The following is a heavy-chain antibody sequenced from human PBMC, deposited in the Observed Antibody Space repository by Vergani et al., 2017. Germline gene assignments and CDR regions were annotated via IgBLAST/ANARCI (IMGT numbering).Heavy chain of an antibody. Sequence: QITLKESGPTLVKPTQTLTLTCTFSGFSLSTSGVGVGWIRQPPGKTLEWITLIYWTDDKRYSTSLKSRLTISTDTSKSQVVLTMTNMDPVDTATYYCARIHVSWDDFCSGPNYYYYYGMDVWGQGTLVTVSS. CDR3: ARIHVSWDDFCSGPNYYYYYGMDV. D-gene: IGHD3-3*01. J-gene: IGHJ6*02. CDR1: GFSLSTSGVG. V-gene: IGHV2-5*01. CDR2: IYWTDDK.